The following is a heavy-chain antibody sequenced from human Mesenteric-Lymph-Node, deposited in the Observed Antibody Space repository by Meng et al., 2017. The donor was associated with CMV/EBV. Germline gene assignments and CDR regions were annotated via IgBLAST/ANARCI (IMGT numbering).Heavy chain of an antibody. CDR3: ARDLLPIV. CDR1: GFIVSSVY. J-gene: IGHJ4*02. D-gene: IGHD2-15*01. CDR2: ISWNSGSI. Sequence: GESLKISCAASGFIVSSVYMSWVRQAPGKGLEWVSGISWNSGSIVYADSVKGRFTISRDNAKNTLYLQINSLRAEDTAVYYCARDLLPIVWGQGTLVTVSS. V-gene: IGHV3-74*01.